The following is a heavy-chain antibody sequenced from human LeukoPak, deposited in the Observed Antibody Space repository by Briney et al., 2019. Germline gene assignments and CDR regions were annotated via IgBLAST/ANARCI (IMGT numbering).Heavy chain of an antibody. CDR3: AKGRFGELPISDY. D-gene: IGHD3-10*01. CDR2: ISGSGGST. V-gene: IGHV3-23*01. Sequence: PGGSLRLSXAASGFTFSSYAMSWVRQAPGKGLEWVSAISGSGGSTYYADSGKGRFTTSRDNSKNTLYLQMYSLRAEDTAVYYCAKGRFGELPISDYWGQGTLVTVSS. J-gene: IGHJ4*02. CDR1: GFTFSSYA.